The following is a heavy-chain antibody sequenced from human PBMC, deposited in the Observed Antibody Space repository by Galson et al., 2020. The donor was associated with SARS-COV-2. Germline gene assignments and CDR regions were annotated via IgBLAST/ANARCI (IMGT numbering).Heavy chain of an antibody. V-gene: IGHV3-11*06. J-gene: IGHJ6*02. D-gene: IGHD3-16*01. CDR3: ARSGGGSEINYYYYGMDV. CDR1: GFTFSDYY. CDR2: ISSSSSYT. Sequence: TGGSLRLSCAASGFTFSDYYMSWIRQAPGKGLEWVSYISSSSSYTNYADSVKGRFTISRDNAKNSLYLQMNSLRAEDTAVYYCARSGGGSEINYYYYGMDVWGQGTTVTVSS.